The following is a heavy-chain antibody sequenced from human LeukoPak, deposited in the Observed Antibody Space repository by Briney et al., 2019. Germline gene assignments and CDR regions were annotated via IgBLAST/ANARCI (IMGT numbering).Heavy chain of an antibody. D-gene: IGHD3-10*01. V-gene: IGHV3-33*01. CDR3: ARGPYYNPSDAFDL. Sequence: GRSLRLSCAASGFIFRNFAMQWVRQAPGKGLEWVGVMWTDRSDKYYADSVKGRFTISRDNSRNALYLQMNSLRAEDTAVYYCARGPYYNPSDAFDLWGQGTVVTVFS. CDR1: GFIFRNFA. CDR2: MWTDRSDK. J-gene: IGHJ3*01.